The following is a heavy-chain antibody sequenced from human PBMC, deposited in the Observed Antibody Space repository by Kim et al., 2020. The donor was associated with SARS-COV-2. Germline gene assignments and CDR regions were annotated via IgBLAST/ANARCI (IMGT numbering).Heavy chain of an antibody. J-gene: IGHJ5*02. D-gene: IGHD3-10*01. CDR3: AGGSALFLGFIDWFDH. CDR2: FSDSTIN. Sequence: SETLSLTCTVSGGSISSNNYYWVWIRQPPEMGRKWNGYFSDSTINYYTLSIKVHVTLSTAKSKFPLSLKLRSATDAAVSVCACAGGSALFLGFIDWFDH. CDR1: GGSISSNNYY. V-gene: IGHV4-39*02.